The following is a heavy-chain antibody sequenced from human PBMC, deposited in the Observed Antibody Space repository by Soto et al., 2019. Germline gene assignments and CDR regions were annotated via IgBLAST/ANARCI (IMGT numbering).Heavy chain of an antibody. J-gene: IGHJ4*02. CDR2: ISYDGGQK. D-gene: IGHD6-19*01. CDR1: GLTFSRSG. CDR3: ANQGGQWRPGEH. Sequence: QVQLVESGGGVVQPGRSLRLSCEASGLTFSRSGMHWVRQAPGKGLEWVAVISYDGGQKYYADSMKGRFTISRDNSKNTLYLQMTSLRVEDTAVYYCANQGGQWRPGEHWGQGTLVTVSS. V-gene: IGHV3-30*18.